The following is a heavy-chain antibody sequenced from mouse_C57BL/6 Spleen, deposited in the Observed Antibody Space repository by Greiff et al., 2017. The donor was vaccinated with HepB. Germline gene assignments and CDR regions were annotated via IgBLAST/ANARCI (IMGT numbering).Heavy chain of an antibody. V-gene: IGHV1-55*01. CDR1: GYTFTSYW. Sequence: QVQLKQPGAELVKPGASVKMSCKASGYTFTSYWITWVKQRPGQGLEWIGDIYPGSGSTNYNEKFKSKATLTVDTSSSTAYMQLSSLTSEDSAVDYCAKGYDYDGYFDVWGTGTTVTVSS. CDR3: AKGYDYDGYFDV. D-gene: IGHD2-4*01. J-gene: IGHJ1*03. CDR2: IYPGSGST.